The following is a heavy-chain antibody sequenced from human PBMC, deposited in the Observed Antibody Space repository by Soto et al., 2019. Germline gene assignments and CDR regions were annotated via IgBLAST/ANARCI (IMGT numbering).Heavy chain of an antibody. CDR2: ISGSGGST. V-gene: IGHV3-23*01. D-gene: IGHD1-20*01. Sequence: EVQLLESGGGLVQPEGSLRLSCAASGFTFSSYAMSWVRQAPGKGLEWVSAISGSGGSTYYADSVKGRFTISRDNSKNTLYLQMNRRRDEDTAVYYCAKDRSITGIADAFDIWGQGTMVTVSS. CDR1: GFTFSSYA. J-gene: IGHJ3*02. CDR3: AKDRSITGIADAFDI.